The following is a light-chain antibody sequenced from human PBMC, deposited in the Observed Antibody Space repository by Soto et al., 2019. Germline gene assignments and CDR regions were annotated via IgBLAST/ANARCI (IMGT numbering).Light chain of an antibody. CDR2: DVS. CDR3: CSYAGSYPVV. J-gene: IGLJ2*01. Sequence: QSALTQPRSVSGSPGQSVTISCTGTSSDVGGYNYVPWYQQHPGKAPKLMIYDVSKRPSGVPDRFSGSKSGNTASLTISGLQAEDEADYYCCSYAGSYPVVFGGGTQLTVL. CDR1: SSDVGGYNY. V-gene: IGLV2-11*01.